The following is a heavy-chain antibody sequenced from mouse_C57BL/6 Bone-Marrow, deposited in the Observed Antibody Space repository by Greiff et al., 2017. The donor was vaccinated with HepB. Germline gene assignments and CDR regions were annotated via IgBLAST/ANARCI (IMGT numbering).Heavy chain of an antibody. Sequence: VQLQQPGAELVMPGASVKLSCKASGYTFTSYWMHWVKQRPGQGLEWIGEIDPSDSYTNYNQKFKGKSTLTVDKSSSTAYMQLSSLTSEDSAVYYCARVYYDYFDYWGQGTTLTVSS. V-gene: IGHV1-69*01. CDR3: ARVYYDYFDY. CDR1: GYTFTSYW. D-gene: IGHD2-4*01. CDR2: IDPSDSYT. J-gene: IGHJ2*01.